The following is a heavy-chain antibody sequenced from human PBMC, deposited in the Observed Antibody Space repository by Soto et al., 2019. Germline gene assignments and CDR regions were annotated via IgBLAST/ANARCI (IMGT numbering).Heavy chain of an antibody. V-gene: IGHV3-23*01. J-gene: IGHJ6*03. Sequence: GGSLRLSCAASGFNFRNYAMSWVRQAPGKGLEWVSSIRGSGGGSYYADSVKGRFTISRDNSKNTLYLQMNSLRAEDTAVYYCAKRYGDYVYYYYYMDVWGKGTTVTVSS. CDR1: GFNFRNYA. D-gene: IGHD4-17*01. CDR3: AKRYGDYVYYYYYMDV. CDR2: IRGSGGGS.